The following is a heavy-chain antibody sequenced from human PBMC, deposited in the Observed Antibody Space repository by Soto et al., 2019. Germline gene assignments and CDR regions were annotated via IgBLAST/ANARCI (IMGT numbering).Heavy chain of an antibody. D-gene: IGHD1-26*01. CDR2: IFHSGST. CDR1: GASIRSNNR. CDR3: ARVYSGSYSDS. Sequence: QVQLQESGPGLVKPSGTLSLTCAVSGASIRSNNRWSWVRQPPGKGPEWIGEIFHSGSTNYNPSLKTRLTITVDPSKNQFSLKLSSVTAADTAVYYCARVYSGSYSDSWGRGTLVTVSS. V-gene: IGHV4-4*02. J-gene: IGHJ4*02.